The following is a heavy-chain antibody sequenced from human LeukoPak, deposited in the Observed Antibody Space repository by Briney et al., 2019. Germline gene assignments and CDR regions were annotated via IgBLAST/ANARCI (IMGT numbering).Heavy chain of an antibody. D-gene: IGHD6-13*01. J-gene: IGHJ4*02. CDR2: IYYSGST. CDR1: GGSISSSSYY. CDR3: ARSVEGSSSWYSWPPYYFDY. Sequence: PSETLSLTCTVSGGSISSSSYYWGWIRQPPGKGLEWIGSIYYSGSTYYNPSLKSRVTISVDTSKNQFSLKLSSVTAADTAVYYCARSVEGSSSWYSWPPYYFDYWGQGTLVTVSS. V-gene: IGHV4-39*01.